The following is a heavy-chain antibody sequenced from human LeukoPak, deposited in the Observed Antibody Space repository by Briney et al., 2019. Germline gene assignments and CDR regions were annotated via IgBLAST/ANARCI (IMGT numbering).Heavy chain of an antibody. CDR2: INPNSGNT. J-gene: IGHJ4*02. D-gene: IGHD6-13*01. CDR3: ASSGRGSSSWYGTPTPFDY. V-gene: IGHV1-8*02. Sequence: ASVKVSCKASGYTFNGYYKHWVRQAPGQGLEWMGWINPNSGNTGYAQKFQGRVTMTRNTSISTAYMELSSLRSEDTAVYYCASSGRGSSSWYGTPTPFDYWGQGTLVTVSS. CDR1: GYTFNGYY.